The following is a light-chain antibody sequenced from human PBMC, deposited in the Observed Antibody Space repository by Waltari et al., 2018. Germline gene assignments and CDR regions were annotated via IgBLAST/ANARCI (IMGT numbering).Light chain of an antibody. V-gene: IGKV1-39*01. CDR3: QQSYGSPMYT. Sequence: DIQMTQSPSSLSASVGDRVTITCRASQTISSYLNWYHHKPGNAPQLLIYATSTLQSGVPSRFSGSGSGTDFTLTISGVQPEDFAIYYCQQSYGSPMYTFGQGTKLDLK. CDR2: ATS. CDR1: QTISSY. J-gene: IGKJ2*01.